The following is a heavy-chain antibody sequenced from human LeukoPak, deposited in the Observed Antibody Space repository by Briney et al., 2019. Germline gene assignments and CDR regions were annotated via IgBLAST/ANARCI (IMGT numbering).Heavy chain of an antibody. D-gene: IGHD3-9*01. CDR1: GGSITSYY. CDR3: ARWDDKRSL. J-gene: IGHJ4*02. V-gene: IGHV4-59*01. Sequence: PSETLSLTCTVSGGSITSYYWSWIRHPPGKGLEYIGNIYYSGSTNYNPSLKSRVTISVDTSKNQFSLKLSSVTAADTAVYYCARWDDKRSLWGQGTLVTVSS. CDR2: IYYSGST.